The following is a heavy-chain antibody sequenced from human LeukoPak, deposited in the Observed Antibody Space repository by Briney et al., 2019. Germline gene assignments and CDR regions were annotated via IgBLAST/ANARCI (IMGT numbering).Heavy chain of an antibody. V-gene: IGHV4-34*01. CDR2: INHSGST. J-gene: IGHJ6*03. CDR3: ARAREYSSSWDRYYYYYMDV. D-gene: IGHD6-13*01. CDR1: GGSFSGYY. Sequence: KPSETLSLTCAVYGGSFSGYYWSWIRQLPGKGLEWIGEINHSGSTNYNPSLKSRVTISVDTSKNQFSLKLSSVTAADTAVYYCARAREYSSSWDRYYYYYMDVWGKGTTVTVSS.